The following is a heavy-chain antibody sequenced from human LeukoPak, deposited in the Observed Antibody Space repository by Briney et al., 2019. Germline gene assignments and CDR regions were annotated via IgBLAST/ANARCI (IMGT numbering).Heavy chain of an antibody. V-gene: IGHV3-30*02. Sequence: GGSLRLSCAASGFTFSSYGMYWVRQAPGKGLEWVAFIRYDGSNKYYADSVKGRFTVSRDNSKNTLYLQMKSLRAEDTAVYYCAKGGGYEAQYYYYYLDVWGKGTAVTISS. D-gene: IGHD5-12*01. CDR2: IRYDGSNK. J-gene: IGHJ6*03. CDR1: GFTFSSYG. CDR3: AKGGGYEAQYYYYYLDV.